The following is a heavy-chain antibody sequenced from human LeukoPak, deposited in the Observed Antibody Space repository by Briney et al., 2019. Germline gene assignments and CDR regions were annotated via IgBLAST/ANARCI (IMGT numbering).Heavy chain of an antibody. J-gene: IGHJ4*02. CDR2: ISGSGGST. CDR3: AKPYDILTGYEYYFGY. CDR1: GFTFSSYA. D-gene: IGHD3-9*01. V-gene: IGHV3-23*01. Sequence: GGSLRLSCAASGFTFSSYAMSWVRQAPGKGLEWVSAISGSGGSTYYADSVKGRFTISRDNSKNTLYLQMNSLRAEDTAVYYCAKPYDILTGYEYYFGYWGQGTLVTVSS.